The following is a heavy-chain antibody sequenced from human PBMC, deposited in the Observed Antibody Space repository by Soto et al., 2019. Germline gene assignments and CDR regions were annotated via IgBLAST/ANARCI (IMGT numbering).Heavy chain of an antibody. D-gene: IGHD6-13*01. Sequence: VQLVESGGGLVQPGGSLRLSCAASGFTFSSYGMHWVRQAPGKGLEWVAVISYDGSNKYYADSVKGRFTISRDNSKNTLYLQMNSLRAEDTAVYYCAKDPIAAADIGYFQHWGQGTLVTVSS. V-gene: IGHV3-30*18. CDR1: GFTFSSYG. CDR2: ISYDGSNK. CDR3: AKDPIAAADIGYFQH. J-gene: IGHJ1*01.